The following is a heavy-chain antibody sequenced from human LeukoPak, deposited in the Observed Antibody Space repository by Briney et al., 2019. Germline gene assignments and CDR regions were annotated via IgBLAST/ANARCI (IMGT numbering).Heavy chain of an antibody. J-gene: IGHJ4*02. Sequence: TGGSLRLSCAASGFTVSSNFMNWVRQAPGKGLEWVSLIYSGGSTHYADSVKGRFTIPRDNSKNTVYLQMNSLRAEDTAVYYCARGETSSYDYWGQGTLVTVSS. CDR3: ARGETSSYDY. CDR1: GFTVSSNF. CDR2: IYSGGST. V-gene: IGHV3-53*01. D-gene: IGHD2-2*01.